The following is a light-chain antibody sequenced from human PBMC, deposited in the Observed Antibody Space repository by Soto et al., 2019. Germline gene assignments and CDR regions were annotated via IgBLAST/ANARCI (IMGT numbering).Light chain of an antibody. CDR2: DVT. V-gene: IGKV3-20*01. CDR3: QQYGSSPRT. Sequence: EIVLTQSPGTLSLSPGERAALSCRASRSLSSTSLAWYQQRPGQAPRLLIYDVTSPATGIPDRFSGSGSGTDFTLTINRLEPDDFAVYYCQQYGSSPRTFGQGTKVEIK. J-gene: IGKJ1*01. CDR1: RSLSSTS.